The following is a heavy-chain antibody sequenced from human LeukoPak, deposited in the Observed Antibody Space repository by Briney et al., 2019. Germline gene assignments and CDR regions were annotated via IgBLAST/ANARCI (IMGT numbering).Heavy chain of an antibody. CDR1: GGSISSSSYY. CDR3: ARQDDYVWGSYRYLKKLNGFDP. Sequence: SETLSLTCTVSGGSISSSSYYWGWLRQPPGKGLEWIGSIYYSGSTHYNPSLKSRVTISVDTSKNQFTLKLSSVTAADTAVYYCARQDDYVWGSYRYLKKLNGFDPWGQGTLVTVSS. D-gene: IGHD3-16*02. CDR2: IYYSGST. J-gene: IGHJ5*02. V-gene: IGHV4-39*01.